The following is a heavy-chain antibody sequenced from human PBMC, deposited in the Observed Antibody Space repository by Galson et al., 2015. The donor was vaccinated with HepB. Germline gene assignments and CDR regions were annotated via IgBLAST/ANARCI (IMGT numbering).Heavy chain of an antibody. Sequence: LTCTVSGGSISSGVYYWSWIRQYLGKGLEWIGYIYYSGGTYYDPSLKSRVTISLDTSRNQFSLKLSSVTVADTALYFCARVDGDYYFFDYWGQGTLVAVSS. J-gene: IGHJ4*02. D-gene: IGHD4-17*01. CDR1: GGSISSGVYY. CDR3: ARVDGDYYFFDY. V-gene: IGHV4-31*03. CDR2: IYYSGGT.